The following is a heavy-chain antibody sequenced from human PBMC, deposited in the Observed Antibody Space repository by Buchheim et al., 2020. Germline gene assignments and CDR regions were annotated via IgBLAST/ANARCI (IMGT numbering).Heavy chain of an antibody. J-gene: IGHJ4*02. D-gene: IGHD3-22*01. Sequence: QVQLVESGGALVKPGGSLRLSCAASGFAFGDYYMSWIRQAPGKGLEWLSNISFSSTSTQYADSVKGRFTISRDNAKNSLYLQMNRLRAEDTAVYYCARVYSSGLKFDSWGQGTL. CDR1: GFAFGDYY. CDR2: ISFSSTST. CDR3: ARVYSSGLKFDS. V-gene: IGHV3-11*06.